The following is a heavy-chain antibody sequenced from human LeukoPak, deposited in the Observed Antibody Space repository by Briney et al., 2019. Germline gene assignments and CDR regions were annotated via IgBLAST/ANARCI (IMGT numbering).Heavy chain of an antibody. V-gene: IGHV4-59*11. CDR2: IHYGGST. D-gene: IGHD3-10*01. CDR3: ASESRVRGILYFFDY. Sequence: PSETPSLTCTLSDGSIGIHSWSWIRQPPGKGLEWIGTIHYGGSTNYNPSLKSRVTISVDRSKNKFSLKLTSVTAADTAVYYCASESRVRGILYFFDYWGRGTLVTVSS. J-gene: IGHJ4*02. CDR1: DGSIGIHS.